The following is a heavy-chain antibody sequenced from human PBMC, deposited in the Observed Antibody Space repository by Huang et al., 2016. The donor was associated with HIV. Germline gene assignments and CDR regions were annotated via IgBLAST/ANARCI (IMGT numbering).Heavy chain of an antibody. CDR3: AKGGSAAAVLDF. CDR2: ISYDAKTK. D-gene: IGHD6-13*01. CDR1: GFTFSLYG. V-gene: IGHV3-30*18. J-gene: IGHJ4*02. Sequence: QVQLVESGGGVVQPGRSLRISCAASGFTFSLYGMHWVRQGPGKGLEWLAVISYDAKTKYYADSVKGRFIISRENSKTTLYLQMNRLRVEDTALYYCAKGGSAAAVLDFWGQGTLVTVSS.